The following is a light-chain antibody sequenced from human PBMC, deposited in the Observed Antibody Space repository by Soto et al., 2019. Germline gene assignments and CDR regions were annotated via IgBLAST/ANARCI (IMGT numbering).Light chain of an antibody. Sequence: AIPMTQSPSSLSAYVGDRVTITCRASQGIRNELGWYQQKPGKAPKLLIYGATSLQSGVPSRFSGSGSDTDFSLNISSLQPEYFATYYCLQDYTYPRTFGQGTRVEI. CDR3: LQDYTYPRT. CDR2: GAT. CDR1: QGIRNE. J-gene: IGKJ1*01. V-gene: IGKV1-6*01.